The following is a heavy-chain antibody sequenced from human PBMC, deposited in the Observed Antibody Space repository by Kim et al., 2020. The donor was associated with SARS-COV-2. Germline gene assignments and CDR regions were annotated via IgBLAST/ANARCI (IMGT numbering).Heavy chain of an antibody. D-gene: IGHD6-13*01. CDR2: VNTDGSTT. CDR3: ARGASTIAATGPGDI. J-gene: IGHJ3*02. CDR1: GFTFSNYW. V-gene: IGHV3-74*01. Sequence: GGSLRLSCAASGFTFSNYWMHWVRQAPGKGLVWVSRVNTDGSTTTYADSVKGRFTISRDNAKNTLYLQINSLRADDTAVYYCARGASTIAATGPGDIWGQGTMVSVSS.